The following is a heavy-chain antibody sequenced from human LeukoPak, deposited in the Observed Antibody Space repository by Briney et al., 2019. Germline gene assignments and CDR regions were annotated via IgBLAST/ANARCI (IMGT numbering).Heavy chain of an antibody. Sequence: GESLKISCKGSGYSFTGYWIGWVRQMPGKGLEWMGIIYPGDSDTRYSPSFQGQVTISADKSISTAYLQWSSLKASDTAMYYCARLSPYCSSTSCYFDYWGQGTLVTVSS. CDR3: ARLSPYCSSTSCYFDY. V-gene: IGHV5-51*01. CDR1: GYSFTGYW. CDR2: IYPGDSDT. J-gene: IGHJ4*02. D-gene: IGHD2-2*01.